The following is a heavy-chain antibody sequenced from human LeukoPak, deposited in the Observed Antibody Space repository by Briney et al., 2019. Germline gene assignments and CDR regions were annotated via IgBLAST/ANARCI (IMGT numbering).Heavy chain of an antibody. D-gene: IGHD5-18*01. V-gene: IGHV1-2*06. CDR3: ARGPPAYSYVEGDY. J-gene: IGHJ4*02. CDR2: INPNSGGT. Sequence: ASVKVSCKASGYTFTGHYMHWVRQAPGQGLEWMGRINPNSGGTNYAQKFQGRVTMTRDTSTSTVYMELSRLSSDDTAVYYCARGPPAYSYVEGDYWGQGTLVTVSS. CDR1: GYTFTGHY.